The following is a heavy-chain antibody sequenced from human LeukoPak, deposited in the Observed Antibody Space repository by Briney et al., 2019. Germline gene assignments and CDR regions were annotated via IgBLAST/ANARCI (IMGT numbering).Heavy chain of an antibody. Sequence: GGSLRLSCAASGFTFSSYAMHWVRQAPGKGLEWVAVISYDGSNKYYADSVKGRFTISRDNSKNTLYLQMNSLRAEDTALYYCAREGLVGATTVSGASDIWGQGTMVTVSS. V-gene: IGHV3-30*04. CDR3: AREGLVGATTVSGASDI. J-gene: IGHJ3*02. D-gene: IGHD1-26*01. CDR2: ISYDGSNK. CDR1: GFTFSSYA.